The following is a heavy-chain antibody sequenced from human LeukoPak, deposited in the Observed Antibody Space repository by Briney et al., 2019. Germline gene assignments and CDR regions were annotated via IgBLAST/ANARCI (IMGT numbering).Heavy chain of an antibody. V-gene: IGHV3-48*03. CDR1: GFTFSSYE. Sequence: GGSLRLSCAVSGFTFSSYEMNWVRQAPGKGLEWVSYISSSGFNIYYADSVKGRFTISRDNAKNSLYLQMNSLRAEDTALYYCATNVDTSDDYWGQGTLVTVSS. CDR2: ISSSGFNI. D-gene: IGHD5-18*01. J-gene: IGHJ4*02. CDR3: ATNVDTSDDY.